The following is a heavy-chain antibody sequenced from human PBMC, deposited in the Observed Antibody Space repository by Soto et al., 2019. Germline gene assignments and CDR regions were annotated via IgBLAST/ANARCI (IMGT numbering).Heavy chain of an antibody. CDR3: AKDLYSSGWYNYFDP. Sequence: QVQLVESGGGVVQPGRSLILSCAASRFTLSNYGMHWVRQAPGRGLEWVAMISHDGNEKHYVDSVKGRFTISRDDSKNTLYLQMNSLRPEDTAVYYCAKDLYSSGWYNYFDPWGQGTLVTVSS. V-gene: IGHV3-30*18. CDR1: RFTLSNYG. D-gene: IGHD6-19*01. J-gene: IGHJ5*02. CDR2: ISHDGNEK.